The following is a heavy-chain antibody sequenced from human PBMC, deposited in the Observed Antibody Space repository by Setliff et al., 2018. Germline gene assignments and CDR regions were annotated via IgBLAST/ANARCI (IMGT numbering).Heavy chain of an antibody. CDR1: GFTFSSYS. Sequence: PGGSLRLSCAASGFTFSSYSMNWVRQAPGKGLEWVSAISGSSGNTFYADSVKGRFTISRENSKDTLYLQMNSLRAEDTAVYYCATSIAAAALHDAFDIWGQGTMVTVSS. D-gene: IGHD6-13*01. CDR2: ISGSSGNT. V-gene: IGHV3-21*01. CDR3: ATSIAAAALHDAFDI. J-gene: IGHJ3*02.